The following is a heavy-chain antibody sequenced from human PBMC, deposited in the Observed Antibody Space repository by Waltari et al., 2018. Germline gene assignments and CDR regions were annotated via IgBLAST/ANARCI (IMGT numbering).Heavy chain of an antibody. V-gene: IGHV4-38-2*02. CDR3: ARGGGGGPGLFDP. J-gene: IGHJ5*02. Sequence: QVQLQESGPGLVKPSETLSLTCTVSGYSISSGYYWGWIRQPPGKGLEWVGNIYHGGSTYSHPPRKSRVTISVDTSKNQFTRKLSSVTAADTAVYYCARGGGGGPGLFDPWGQGTLVTVSS. CDR1: GYSISSGYY. CDR2: IYHGGST. D-gene: IGHD3-16*01.